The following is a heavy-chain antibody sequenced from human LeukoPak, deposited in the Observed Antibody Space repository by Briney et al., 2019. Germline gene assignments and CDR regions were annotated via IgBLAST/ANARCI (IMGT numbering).Heavy chain of an antibody. CDR1: GGTFISYA. V-gene: IGHV1-69*06. J-gene: IGHJ4*02. Sequence: EVSCKASGGTFISYAIRWVRQAPGQGLEWMGGIIPIFGTANYAQKFQGRVTITADKSTSTAYMELSSLRSEDTAVYYCAVAVAGTLFDYWGQGTLVTVSP. CDR2: IIPIFGTA. D-gene: IGHD6-19*01. CDR3: AVAVAGTLFDY.